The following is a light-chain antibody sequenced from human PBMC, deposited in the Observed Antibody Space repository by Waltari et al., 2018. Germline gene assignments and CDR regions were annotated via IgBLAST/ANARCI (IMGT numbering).Light chain of an antibody. Sequence: ILLTQSPDTLTLSPGERATLSCWASQSVGNYLAWYQQKPGQAPMLLIYDAAKRATGIPARFSGSGSGTDFTLTISSLEPEDFAVYYCQQRSISCTFGLGTRLEI. CDR3: QQRSISCT. V-gene: IGKV3-11*01. CDR1: QSVGNY. CDR2: DAA. J-gene: IGKJ2*02.